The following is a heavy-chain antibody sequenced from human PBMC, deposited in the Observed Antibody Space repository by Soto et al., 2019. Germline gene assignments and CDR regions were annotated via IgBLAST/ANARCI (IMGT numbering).Heavy chain of an antibody. CDR2: INHSGST. J-gene: IGHJ4*02. Sequence: SETLSLTCAVYGGSFSGYYWSWIRQPPGKGLEWIGEINHSGSTNYNPSLKSRVTISVDKSKNQFSLKLSSVTAADTAVYYCARNTGITGTTSRLDYWGQGTLVTVSS. CDR3: ARNTGITGTTSRLDY. D-gene: IGHD1-7*01. CDR1: GGSFSGYY. V-gene: IGHV4-34*01.